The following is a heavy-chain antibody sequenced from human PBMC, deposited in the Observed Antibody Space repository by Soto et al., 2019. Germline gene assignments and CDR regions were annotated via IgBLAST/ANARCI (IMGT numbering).Heavy chain of an antibody. J-gene: IGHJ4*02. D-gene: IGHD1-26*01. CDR3: ARALREGLPIYYFDS. Sequence: SGPTLVNPTETLTLTCTVSGFSLSKARMGVSWIRQPPGKALEWLAHIFWNDQRSYNTSLKSRLTISRDTSKSQVVLTMTNVDPVDTGTYFCARALREGLPIYYFDSWGQGTLVTVSS. CDR1: GFSLSKARMG. CDR2: IFWNDQR. V-gene: IGHV2-26*01.